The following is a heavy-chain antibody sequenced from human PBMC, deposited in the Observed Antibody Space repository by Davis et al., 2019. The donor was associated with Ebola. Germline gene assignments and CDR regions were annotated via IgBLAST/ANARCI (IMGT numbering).Heavy chain of an antibody. CDR3: ATRYDFWSGYSSMDV. CDR1: GYSISSGYY. V-gene: IGHV4-38-2*01. Sequence: SETLSLTCAVSGYSISSGYYWGWIRQPPGKGLEWIGSIYHSGSTNYNPSLKSRVTISVDTSKNQFSLKLSSVTAADTAVYYCATRYDFWSGYSSMDVWGKGTTVTVSS. CDR2: IYHSGST. J-gene: IGHJ6*04. D-gene: IGHD3-3*01.